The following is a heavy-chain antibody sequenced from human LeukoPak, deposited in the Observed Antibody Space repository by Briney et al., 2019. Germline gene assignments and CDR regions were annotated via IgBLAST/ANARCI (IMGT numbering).Heavy chain of an antibody. CDR1: GFTFSSYA. V-gene: IGHV3-23*01. J-gene: IGHJ4*02. D-gene: IGHD2-2*01. CDR2: ISGSGGST. CDR3: AKDLSSTSSLFDY. Sequence: GGSLRLSCAASGFTFSSYAMSWVRQAPGKGLEWVSAISGSGGSTYYADSVKGRFTISRDNSNNTLYLQMNSLRAEDTAVYYCAKDLSSTSSLFDYWGQGTLVTVSS.